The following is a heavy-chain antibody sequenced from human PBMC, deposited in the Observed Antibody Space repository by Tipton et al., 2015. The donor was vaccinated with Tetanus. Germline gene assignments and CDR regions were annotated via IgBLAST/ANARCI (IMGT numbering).Heavy chain of an antibody. V-gene: IGHV1-8*01. D-gene: IGHD4-17*01. CDR2: MNPNRGNT. Sequence: QSGAEVKKPGASVKVSCKASGYTFNSYDINWVRQATGQGLEWMGWMNPNRGNTGYAQKFQGSVTMTRNTSISTAYMELSSLRSEGTAVYYCARGLEPSGDYEYDFAYWGQGPLVTVSS. CDR1: GYTFNSYD. J-gene: IGHJ4*02. CDR3: ARGLEPSGDYEYDFAY.